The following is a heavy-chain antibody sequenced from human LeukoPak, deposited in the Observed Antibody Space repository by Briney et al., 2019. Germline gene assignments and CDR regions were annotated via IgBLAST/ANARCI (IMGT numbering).Heavy chain of an antibody. CDR2: ISYDGSNE. CDR3: AKRGCSSTSCYTFDY. D-gene: IGHD2-2*02. J-gene: IGHJ4*02. CDR1: GFTFSSYA. Sequence: GGSLRLSCAGSGFTFSSYAMTWVRQAPGKGLEWVAVISYDGSNEYLADSVKGRFTISRDNFNNTLYLQMNSLRAEDTAVYYCAKRGCSSTSCYTFDYWGQGTLVTVSS. V-gene: IGHV3-30-3*02.